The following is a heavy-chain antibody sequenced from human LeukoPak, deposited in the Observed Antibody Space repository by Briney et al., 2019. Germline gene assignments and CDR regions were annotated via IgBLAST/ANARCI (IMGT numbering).Heavy chain of an antibody. V-gene: IGHV3-74*01. J-gene: IGHJ4*02. D-gene: IGHD6-13*01. CDR2: INADGSTA. Sequence: GGSLRLSCAASGFTFDNSWVHWVRQAPGKGLVWVSLINADGSTATYADSVKGRFTISRNNARNTLSLQMNSLRAEDTAVYYCARRQYRSSWYYFDYWGQGTLVTVSS. CDR1: GFTFDNSW. CDR3: ARRQYRSSWYYFDY.